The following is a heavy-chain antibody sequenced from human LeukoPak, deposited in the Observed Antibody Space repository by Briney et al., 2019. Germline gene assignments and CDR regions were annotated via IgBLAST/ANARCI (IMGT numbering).Heavy chain of an antibody. CDR1: GGSFSGYY. CDR2: INHSGST. CDR3: DCGSRMKGTYVWGSYRPGPPHYYMDV. J-gene: IGHJ6*03. D-gene: IGHD3-16*02. Sequence: SETLSLTCAVYGGSFSGYYWSWIRQPPGKGLEWIGEINHSGSTNYNPSLKSRVTISVDTSKNQFSLKLSSVTAADTAVYYCDCGSRMKGTYVWGSYRPGPPHYYMDVWGKGTTVTVSS. V-gene: IGHV4-34*01.